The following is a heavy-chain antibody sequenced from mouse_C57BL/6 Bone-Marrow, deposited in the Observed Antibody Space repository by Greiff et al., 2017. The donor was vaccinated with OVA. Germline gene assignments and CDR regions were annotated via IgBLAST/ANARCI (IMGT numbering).Heavy chain of an antibody. CDR3: ARWHYGSSYGYFDY. Sequence: VQLQQSGAELVKPGASVKISCKASGYAFSSYWMNWVKQRPGKGLEWIGQIYPGDGDTNYNGKFKGKATLTADKSSSTAYMQLSSLTSEDSAVYFCARWHYGSSYGYFDYWGQGTTLTVSS. CDR1: GYAFSSYW. D-gene: IGHD1-1*01. V-gene: IGHV1-80*01. J-gene: IGHJ2*01. CDR2: IYPGDGDT.